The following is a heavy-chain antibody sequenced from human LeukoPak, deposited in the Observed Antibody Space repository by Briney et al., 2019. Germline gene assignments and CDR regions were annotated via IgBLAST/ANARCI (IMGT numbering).Heavy chain of an antibody. J-gene: IGHJ5*02. D-gene: IGHD3-10*01. CDR1: GFTFSSYG. V-gene: IGHV3-30*03. CDR2: ISYDGSNK. CDR3: ATLPGGSGSYYESWFDP. Sequence: PGGSLRLSCAASGFTFSSYGMHWVRQAPGKGLEWVAVISYDGSNKYYADSVKGRFTISRDNSKNTLYLQMNSLRAEDTAVYYCATLPGGSGSYYESWFDPWGQGTLVTVSS.